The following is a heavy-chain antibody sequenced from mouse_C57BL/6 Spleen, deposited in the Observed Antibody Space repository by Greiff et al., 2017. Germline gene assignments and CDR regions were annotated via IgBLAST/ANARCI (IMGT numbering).Heavy chain of an antibody. CDR3: ARSKGGAMDY. Sequence: QVQLQQSGAELVRPGTSVKVSCKASGYAFTNYLIEWVKQRPGPGLEWIGVINPGSGGTNYNEKFKGKATLTADKSSSTAYMQLSSLTSEDSAVHFCARSKGGAMDYWGQGTSVTVSS. J-gene: IGHJ4*01. V-gene: IGHV1-54*01. CDR1: GYAFTNYL. CDR2: INPGSGGT.